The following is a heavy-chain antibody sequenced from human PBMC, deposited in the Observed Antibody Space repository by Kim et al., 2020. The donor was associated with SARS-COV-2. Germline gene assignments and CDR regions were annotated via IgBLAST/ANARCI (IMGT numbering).Heavy chain of an antibody. Sequence: ASVKVSCKVSGYTLTELSMHWVRQAPGKGLEWMGGFDPEDGETIYAQKFQGRVTMTEDTSTDTAYMELSSLRSEDTAVYYCATDRFTVTTSTVHYYYYGMDIWGQRTTVTVSS. CDR3: ATDRFTVTTSTVHYYYYGMDI. D-gene: IGHD4-4*01. J-gene: IGHJ6*02. V-gene: IGHV1-24*01. CDR1: GYTLTELS. CDR2: FDPEDGET.